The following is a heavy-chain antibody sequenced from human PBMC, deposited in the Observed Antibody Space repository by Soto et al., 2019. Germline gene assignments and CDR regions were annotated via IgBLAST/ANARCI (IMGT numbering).Heavy chain of an antibody. CDR1: GFTFSSYA. CDR2: ISGRGGST. J-gene: IGHJ6*03. CDR3: AKGRVEDNWNYYYYYYMDV. Sequence: GGSLRLSCAASGFTFSSYAMSWVRQAPGKGLEWVSAISGRGGSTYYADSVKGRFTISRDNSKNTLYLQMNSLIAEDTDVYYCAKGRVEDNWNYYYYYYMDVWGKGTTVTVSS. D-gene: IGHD1-20*01. V-gene: IGHV3-23*01.